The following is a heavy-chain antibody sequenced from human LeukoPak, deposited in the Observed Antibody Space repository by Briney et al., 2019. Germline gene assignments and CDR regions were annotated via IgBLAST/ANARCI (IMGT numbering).Heavy chain of an antibody. V-gene: IGHV1-18*01. CDR1: GYTFTSYG. Sequence: GASVKVSCKASGYTFTSYGISWVRQAPGQGLEWMGWISAYNGNTNYAQKLQGRVTMTTDTSTSTAYMELRGLRSDDTAVYYCARDHQQLGHRYFDYWGQGTLVTVSS. J-gene: IGHJ4*02. CDR3: ARDHQQLGHRYFDY. D-gene: IGHD6-13*01. CDR2: ISAYNGNT.